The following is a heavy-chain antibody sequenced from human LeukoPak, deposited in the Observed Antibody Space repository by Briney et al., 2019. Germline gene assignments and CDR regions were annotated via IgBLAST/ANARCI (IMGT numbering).Heavy chain of an antibody. J-gene: IGHJ6*03. Sequence: SETLSPTCTASGYPLSRGYYWGLVRQPPGEGLGWIGGIYHSGSTYYNPSLKSRVTISVDTSKNQFSLRLSSVTAADTAVYYCARDGSGWYGRTYYYMDVWGKGTTVTVSS. CDR3: ARDGSGWYGRTYYYMDV. D-gene: IGHD6-19*01. V-gene: IGHV4-38-2*02. CDR2: IYHSGST. CDR1: GYPLSRGYY.